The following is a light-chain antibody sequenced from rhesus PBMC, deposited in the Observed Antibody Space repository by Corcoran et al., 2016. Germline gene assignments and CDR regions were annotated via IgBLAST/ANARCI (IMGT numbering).Light chain of an antibody. CDR1: QSVGST. CDR3: QQSSNLWT. J-gene: IGKJ1*01. V-gene: IGKV3-24*04. Sequence: ETVVTQSPAILSLSLGERATLSCRASQSVGSTSAWNQQKPGQVPRLLIYGASSRATGIPDSFSGSGSGTDFTLTISSLEPEDIGVYYCQQSSNLWTFGQGTKVEIK. CDR2: GAS.